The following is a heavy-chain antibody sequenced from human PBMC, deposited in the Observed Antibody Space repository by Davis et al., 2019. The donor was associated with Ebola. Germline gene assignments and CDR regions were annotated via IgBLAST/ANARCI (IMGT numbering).Heavy chain of an antibody. J-gene: IGHJ4*02. CDR3: TREDEKWKHFDY. Sequence: AASVKVSCKTSGYIFSGYYMHWVRQAPGQGLDWMGWINPDSGGPIYPQKFQGRVTMSRDTSTNTAYMEVSGLRFDDTAVYYCTREDEKWKHFDYWGQGTLVTVSS. CDR1: GYIFSGYY. D-gene: IGHD5-18*01. V-gene: IGHV1-2*02. CDR2: INPDSGGP.